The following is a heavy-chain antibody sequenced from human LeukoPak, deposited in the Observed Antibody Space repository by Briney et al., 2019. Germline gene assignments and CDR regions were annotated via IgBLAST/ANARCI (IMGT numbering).Heavy chain of an antibody. D-gene: IGHD2-2*01. CDR2: IYTSGGT. CDR1: GGSISSYY. CDR3: ARGGEGYCSSTSCRPFDP. J-gene: IGHJ5*02. V-gene: IGHV4-4*07. Sequence: PSETLSLTCTVSGGSISSYYWSWIRQPAGKGLEWIGRIYTSGGTNYNPSLKSRVTMSVDTSKNQFSLKLSSVTAADTAVYYCARGGEGYCSSTSCRPFDPWGQGTLVTVSS.